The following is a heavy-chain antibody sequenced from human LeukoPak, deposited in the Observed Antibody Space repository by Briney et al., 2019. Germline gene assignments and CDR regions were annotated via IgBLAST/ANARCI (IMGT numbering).Heavy chain of an antibody. J-gene: IGHJ4*02. D-gene: IGHD6-13*01. V-gene: IGHV3-33*06. CDR2: IWYDGSNK. CDR3: AKVIALAAAGREYYFDY. CDR1: GFTFSNYG. Sequence: GGSLRLSCAASGFTFSNYGMHWVRLAPGKGLEWVAVIWYDGSNKYYADSVKGRFTISRDNSKNTLYLQMNSLRAEDTAVYYCAKVIALAAAGREYYFDYWGQGTLVTVSS.